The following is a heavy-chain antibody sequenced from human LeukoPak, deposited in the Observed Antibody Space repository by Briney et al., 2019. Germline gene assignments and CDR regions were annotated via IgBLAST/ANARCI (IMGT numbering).Heavy chain of an antibody. CDR2: ISWNSGSI. D-gene: IGHD6-19*01. J-gene: IGHJ3*02. Sequence: GGSLRLSCAASGFTFDDYAMHWVRQASGKGLEWVSGISWNSGSIGYADSVKGRFTISRDNAKNSLYLQMNSLRAEDTALYYCAKVRSSSGWYDAFDIWGQGTMVTVSS. CDR1: GFTFDDYA. CDR3: AKVRSSSGWYDAFDI. V-gene: IGHV3-9*01.